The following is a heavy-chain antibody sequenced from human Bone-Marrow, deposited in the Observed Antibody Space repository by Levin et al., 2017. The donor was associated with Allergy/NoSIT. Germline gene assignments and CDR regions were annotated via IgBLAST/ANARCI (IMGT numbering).Heavy chain of an antibody. D-gene: IGHD3-16*01. J-gene: IGHJ4*02. CDR2: IWYDGSNE. V-gene: IGHV3-33*01. Sequence: PGGSLRLSCAASGFPFSNYNMHWVRQGPGKGLEWVASIWYDGSNEYYAESVKGRFTVSRDNSKNTLYLQVNSLRGDDTAVYYCVRDRSGNYFWFWGQGTLVTVSS. CDR1: GFPFSNYN. CDR3: VRDRSGNYFWF.